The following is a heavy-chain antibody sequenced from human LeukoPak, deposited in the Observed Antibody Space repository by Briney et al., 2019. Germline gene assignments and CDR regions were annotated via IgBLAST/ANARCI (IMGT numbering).Heavy chain of an antibody. D-gene: IGHD2-15*01. CDR3: ARVGPAATPDY. J-gene: IGHJ4*02. CDR1: GGSISSYY. Sequence: SETLSLTCTVSGGSISSYYWSWIRQPPGKGLEWIGYIYYSGSTNYNPSLKSRVTISVDTSKNQFSLKLSSVTAADTAVYYCARVGPAATPDYWGQGTLVTVSS. V-gene: IGHV4-59*08. CDR2: IYYSGST.